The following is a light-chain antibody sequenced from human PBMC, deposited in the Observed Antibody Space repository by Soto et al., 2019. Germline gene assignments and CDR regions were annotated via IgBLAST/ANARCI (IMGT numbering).Light chain of an antibody. CDR2: SNR. J-gene: IGLJ3*02. V-gene: IGLV1-44*01. Sequence: QSVLTQPPSASGTPGQTVPMSFSGTSPNIGSNAVNWFQHLPGTAPKLLIYSNRQRPSGVPDRFSASKSGTSASLAISGLQSDDEAVYYCTTWDDTLNGRVFGGGTKLTVL. CDR3: TTWDDTLNGRV. CDR1: SPNIGSNA.